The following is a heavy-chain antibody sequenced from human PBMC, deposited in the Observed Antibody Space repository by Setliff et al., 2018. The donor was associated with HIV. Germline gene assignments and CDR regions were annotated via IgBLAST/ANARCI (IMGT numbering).Heavy chain of an antibody. J-gene: IGHJ4*02. D-gene: IGHD3-16*01. Sequence: SETLSLTCIVSGYSVSSGYYWGWIRQPPGKGLQWLGAMCDSETTYYNPSLKSRVTTSVDASRNRFSLKLSSVTAADTAIYYCARHQKVSFMSDHWGQGMLVTVSS. CDR3: ARHQKVSFMSDH. CDR2: MCDSETT. CDR1: GYSVSSGYY. V-gene: IGHV4-38-2*02.